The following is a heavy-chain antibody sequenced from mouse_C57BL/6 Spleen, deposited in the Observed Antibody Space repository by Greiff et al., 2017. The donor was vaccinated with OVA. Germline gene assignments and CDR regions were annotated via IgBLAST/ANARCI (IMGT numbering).Heavy chain of an antibody. D-gene: IGHD2-4*01. Sequence: QVQLKESGAELVRPGASVTLSCKASGYTFTDYEMHWVKQTPVHGLEWIGAIDPETGGTAYNPKFKGKAILTADKSSSTAYMELRSLTSEDSAVYYCTREDYAYAMDYWGQGTSVTVSS. CDR3: TREDYAYAMDY. CDR1: GYTFTDYE. V-gene: IGHV1-15*01. CDR2: IDPETGGT. J-gene: IGHJ4*01.